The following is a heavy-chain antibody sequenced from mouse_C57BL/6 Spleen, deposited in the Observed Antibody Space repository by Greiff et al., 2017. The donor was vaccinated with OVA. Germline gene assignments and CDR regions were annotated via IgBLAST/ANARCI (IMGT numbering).Heavy chain of an antibody. D-gene: IGHD3-2*02. Sequence: VQLQQPGAELVKPGASVKLSCKASGYTFTSYWMHWVKQRPGQGLEWIGMIHPNSGSTNYNEKLKSKATLTVDKSSSTDYMQLSSLTSEASAVYYCATAQALYFAYWGQGTTLTVSS. CDR3: ATAQALYFAY. CDR1: GYTFTSYW. CDR2: IHPNSGST. V-gene: IGHV1-64*01. J-gene: IGHJ2*01.